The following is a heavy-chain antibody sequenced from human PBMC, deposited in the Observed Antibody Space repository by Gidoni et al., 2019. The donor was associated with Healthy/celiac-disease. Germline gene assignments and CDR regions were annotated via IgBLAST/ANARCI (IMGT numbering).Heavy chain of an antibody. CDR2: IFSNDEK. J-gene: IGHJ4*02. CDR3: ARISRDLDY. Sequence: QVTLKESGPVLVKRTETRTLTCPGSGFSLSNARMGVSWIRQPPGKALEWLAHIFSNDEKSYSTSLKSRLTISKDTSKSQVVLTMTNMDPVDTATYYCARISRDLDYWGQGTLVTVSS. CDR1: GFSLSNARMG. V-gene: IGHV2-26*01.